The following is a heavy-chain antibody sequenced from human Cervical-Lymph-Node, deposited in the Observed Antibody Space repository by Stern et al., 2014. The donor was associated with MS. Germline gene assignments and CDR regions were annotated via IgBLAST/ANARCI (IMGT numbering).Heavy chain of an antibody. Sequence: VHLVESGGGVVQPGRSLRLSCAASGFTFSSYGMHWVRQAPGKGLEWVAVIWYDGSNKYYADSVKGRFTISRDNSKNTLYLQMNSLRAEDTAVYYCARDSGRGYSSSWYRDYYYGMDVWGQGTTVTVSS. D-gene: IGHD6-13*01. J-gene: IGHJ6*02. CDR1: GFTFSSYG. CDR3: ARDSGRGYSSSWYRDYYYGMDV. V-gene: IGHV3-33*01. CDR2: IWYDGSNK.